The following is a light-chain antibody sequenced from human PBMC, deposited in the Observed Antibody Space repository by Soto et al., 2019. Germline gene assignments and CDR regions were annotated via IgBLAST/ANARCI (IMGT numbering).Light chain of an antibody. CDR1: GSDVGGYNY. CDR3: SSYTTITTRV. Sequence: QSALTQPPSASGSPGQSVTISCTGTGSDVGGYNYVSWYRHHPGRAPKLLIYEVSNRPSGVSNRFSGSKSGNTASLTISGLQAEDEADYYCSSYTTITTRVFGGGTKVTVL. CDR2: EVS. J-gene: IGLJ3*02. V-gene: IGLV2-14*01.